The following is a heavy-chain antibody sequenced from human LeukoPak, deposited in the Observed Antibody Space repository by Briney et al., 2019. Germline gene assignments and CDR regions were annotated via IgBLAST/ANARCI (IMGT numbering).Heavy chain of an antibody. V-gene: IGHV1-18*01. J-gene: IGHJ6*02. CDR2: ISAYNGNT. CDR1: GYTFTSYG. D-gene: IGHD2-2*01. Sequence: ASVKVSCKASGYTFTSYGISWVRQAPGQGLEWMGWISAYNGNTNYAQKLQGRVTVTTDTSTSTAYMELRSLRSDDTAVYYCARDEACSSTSCPSYYYYYGMDVWGQGTTVTVSS. CDR3: ARDEACSSTSCPSYYYYYGMDV.